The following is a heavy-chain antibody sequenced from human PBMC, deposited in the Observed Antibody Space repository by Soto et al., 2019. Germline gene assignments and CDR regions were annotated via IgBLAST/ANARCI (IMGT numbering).Heavy chain of an antibody. D-gene: IGHD5-18*01. Sequence: GGSLRLSCAASGFTFSSYSMNWVRQAPGKGLEWVSSISSSSSYIYYADSVKGRFTISRDNAKNSLYLQMNSLRAEDTAVYYCASFGDTAMVTVVDYWGQGTLVTVSS. J-gene: IGHJ4*02. CDR2: ISSSSSYI. V-gene: IGHV3-21*01. CDR3: ASFGDTAMVTVVDY. CDR1: GFTFSSYS.